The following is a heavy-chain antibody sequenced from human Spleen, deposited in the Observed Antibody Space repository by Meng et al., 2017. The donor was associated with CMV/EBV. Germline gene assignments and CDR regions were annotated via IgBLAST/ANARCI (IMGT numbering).Heavy chain of an antibody. CDR1: SSSIVAGD. Sequence: SSSIVAGDWTCPRHPPPKGLEWIGYIDYSGSSYYTSSLRLRVAMSVDTSKDHFSLKLISVTAADTSVYYCARERIAAVGTKTDYWGQGTLVTVSS. D-gene: IGHD6-13*01. CDR2: IDYSGSS. J-gene: IGHJ4*02. V-gene: IGHV4-30-4*08. CDR3: ARERIAAVGTKTDY.